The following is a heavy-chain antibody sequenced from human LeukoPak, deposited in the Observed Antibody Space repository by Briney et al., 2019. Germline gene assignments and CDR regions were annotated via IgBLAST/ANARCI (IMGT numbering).Heavy chain of an antibody. CDR1: GGSFSGYY. D-gene: IGHD5-18*01. CDR3: ARGPGYSCGYLRYWYFDL. V-gene: IGHV4-34*01. Sequence: SETLSLTCAVYGGSFSGYYWSWIPQPPGQGLEWSGEINHSGSTNYNPSLTSRVTISVDTSKDQDSLKLGSVIAADTAVYYCARGPGYSCGYLRYWYFDLWGRGTLVTVCS. CDR2: INHSGST. J-gene: IGHJ2*01.